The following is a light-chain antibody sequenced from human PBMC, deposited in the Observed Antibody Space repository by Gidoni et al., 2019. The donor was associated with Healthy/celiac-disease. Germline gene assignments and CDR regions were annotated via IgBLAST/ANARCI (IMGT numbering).Light chain of an antibody. CDR3: QQRSNWPPT. CDR1: KSVSSY. CDR2: DAS. J-gene: IGKJ1*01. Sequence: EIVLTQSPATLSLSPGEGATLSCRASKSVSSYLAWYQQKPGQAPRLLIYDASNRATGIPARFSGSGSGTDFTLTISSLEPEDFAVYYCQQRSNWPPTFGQGTKVEIK. V-gene: IGKV3-11*01.